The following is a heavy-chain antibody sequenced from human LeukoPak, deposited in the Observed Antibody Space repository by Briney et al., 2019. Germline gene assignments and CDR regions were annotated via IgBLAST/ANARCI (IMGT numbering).Heavy chain of an antibody. V-gene: IGHV5-51*01. CDR1: GYSFTSYW. CDR2: IYPGDSDT. CDR3: ARGADPYYYDSNGYQNWFDP. D-gene: IGHD3-22*01. J-gene: IGHJ5*02. Sequence: GESLKISCKGSGYSFTSYWIGWVRQMPGKGLEWMGIIYPGDSDTRYSPSFQGQVTISADKSISTAYLQWSSLKASDTAMYYCARGADPYYYDSNGYQNWFDPWGQGTLVTVSS.